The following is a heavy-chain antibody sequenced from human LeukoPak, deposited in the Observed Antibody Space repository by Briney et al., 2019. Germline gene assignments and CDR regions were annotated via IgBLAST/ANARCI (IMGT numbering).Heavy chain of an antibody. D-gene: IGHD4-11*01. J-gene: IGHJ4*02. CDR1: GFTFSSYP. CDR3: SKAGDTNYYRHGDY. V-gene: IGHV3-23*01. CDR2: ISGNSGAT. Sequence: GGSLRPSCATSGFTFSSYPMSWVRQAPGRGLEWVSVISGNSGATCYADSVKGRFTISRDNAKNAVYLQMNNLRGEDTALYYCSKAGDTNYYRHGDYWGQGTLVTVSS.